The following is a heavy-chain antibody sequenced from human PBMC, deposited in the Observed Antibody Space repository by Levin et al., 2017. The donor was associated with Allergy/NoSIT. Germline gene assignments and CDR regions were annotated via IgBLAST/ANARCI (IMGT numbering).Heavy chain of an antibody. CDR3: VKDYYDFWSAPDY. Sequence: LSLTCAASGFTFDDYAMHWVRQVPGKGLEWVSGITRNSDNIGYADSVKGRFTISRDNAKTSLYLQMNNLRTEDPAFYYCVKDYYDFWSAPDYWGQGTLVTVFS. J-gene: IGHJ4*02. V-gene: IGHV3-9*01. D-gene: IGHD3-3*01. CDR2: ITRNSDNI. CDR1: GFTFDDYA.